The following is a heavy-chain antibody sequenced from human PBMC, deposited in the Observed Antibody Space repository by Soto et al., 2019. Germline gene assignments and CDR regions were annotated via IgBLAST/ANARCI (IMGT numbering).Heavy chain of an antibody. J-gene: IGHJ4*02. CDR2: IYHTGST. D-gene: IGHD1-1*01. V-gene: IGHV4-31*03. Sequence: SETLSLTCSVSCGSISTVGHYWTWIREPPGKGLEWIGSIYHTGSTYYSKSLRSRLTMSVDASKSQFSLRLSSVTAADTAVYYCARATGTLRSRNCDYWGQGSLVTVSS. CDR1: CGSISTVGHY. CDR3: ARATGTLRSRNCDY.